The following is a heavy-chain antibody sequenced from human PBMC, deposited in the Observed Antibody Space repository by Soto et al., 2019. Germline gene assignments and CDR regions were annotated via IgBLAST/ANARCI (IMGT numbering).Heavy chain of an antibody. CDR1: GGSISSSSYY. CDR3: AKTKYYYDSSGYYYWFGP. J-gene: IGHJ5*02. D-gene: IGHD3-22*01. V-gene: IGHV4-39*01. CDR2: IYYSGST. Sequence: SETLSLTCTVFGGSISSSSYYWGWIRQPPGKGLEWIGSIYYSGSTYYNPSLKSRVTISVDTSKNQFSLKLSSVTAADTAVYYCAKTKYYYDSSGYYYWFGPWGQGTLVTVSS.